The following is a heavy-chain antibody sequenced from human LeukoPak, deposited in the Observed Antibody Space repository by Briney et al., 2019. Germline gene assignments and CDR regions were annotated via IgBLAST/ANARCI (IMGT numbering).Heavy chain of an antibody. Sequence: PSVTLSLTCTVSGGSISSYYWSWIRQPPGKGLEWIGYIYYSGSTNYNPSLKSRVTISVDTSKNQFSLKLSSVTAADTAVYYCARERRAVAGRGAFDIWGQGTMVTVSS. CDR1: GGSISSYY. D-gene: IGHD6-19*01. CDR2: IYYSGST. V-gene: IGHV4-59*01. CDR3: ARERRAVAGRGAFDI. J-gene: IGHJ3*02.